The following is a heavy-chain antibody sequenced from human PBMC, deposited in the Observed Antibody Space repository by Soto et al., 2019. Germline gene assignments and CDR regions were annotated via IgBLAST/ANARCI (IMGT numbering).Heavy chain of an antibody. J-gene: IGHJ6*02. Sequence: GSLRLSCAASGFTFSSYAMHWVRQAPGKGLEWVAVISYDGSNKYYADSVKGQFTISRDNSKNTLYLQMNSLRAEDTAVYYCARDLIADRTYGYYGMDVWGQGTTVTVSS. CDR1: GFTFSSYA. V-gene: IGHV3-30-3*01. D-gene: IGHD6-13*01. CDR2: ISYDGSNK. CDR3: ARDLIADRTYGYYGMDV.